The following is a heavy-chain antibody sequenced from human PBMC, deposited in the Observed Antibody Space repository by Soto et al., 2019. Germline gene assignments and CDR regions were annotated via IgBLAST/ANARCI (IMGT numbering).Heavy chain of an antibody. Sequence: PSETLSLTCTVSGGSISSYYWSWIRQPPGKGLEWIGYIYYSGSTNYNPSLKSRVTISVDTSKNQFYLKLSSVTASDTAVYYCARDGAVAGLFDYWGQGTLVTVSS. D-gene: IGHD6-19*01. J-gene: IGHJ4*02. CDR2: IYYSGST. CDR1: GGSISSYY. CDR3: ARDGAVAGLFDY. V-gene: IGHV4-59*01.